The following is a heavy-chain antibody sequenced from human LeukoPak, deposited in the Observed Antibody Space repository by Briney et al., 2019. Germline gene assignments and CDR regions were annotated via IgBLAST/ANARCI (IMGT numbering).Heavy chain of an antibody. J-gene: IGHJ6*03. V-gene: IGHV3-48*01. CDR1: GFTFSSYS. CDR2: ISSSSSTI. Sequence: GGSLRLSCAASGFTFSSYSMNWVRQAPGKGLEWVSYISSSSSTIYYADSVKGRFTISRDNAKNPLYLQMNSLRAEDTAVYYCARERIVVVPAASRGYYYYMDVWSKGTTVTVSS. D-gene: IGHD2-2*01. CDR3: ARERIVVVPAASRGYYYYMDV.